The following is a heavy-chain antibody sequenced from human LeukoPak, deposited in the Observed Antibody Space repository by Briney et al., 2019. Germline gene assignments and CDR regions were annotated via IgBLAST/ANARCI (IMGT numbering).Heavy chain of an antibody. J-gene: IGHJ3*02. CDR2: ISGRGGST. Sequence: GGSLRLSCAASGFTFSSYAMSWVRQAPGKGLEWVSAISGRGGSTYYADSVKGRFTISRDNAKNSLYLQMNSLRAEDTAVYYCARRDGYIGDAFDIWGQGTMVTVSS. CDR3: ARRDGYIGDAFDI. D-gene: IGHD5-24*01. V-gene: IGHV3-23*01. CDR1: GFTFSSYA.